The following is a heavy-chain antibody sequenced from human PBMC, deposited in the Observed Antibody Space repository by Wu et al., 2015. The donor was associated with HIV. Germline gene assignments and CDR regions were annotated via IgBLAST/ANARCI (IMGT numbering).Heavy chain of an antibody. CDR1: GGTFSSYS. J-gene: IGHJ4*02. V-gene: IGHV1-69*13. CDR2: IIPIFGTT. Sequence: QLVQSGAEVKKPGSSVKVSCKASGGTFSSYSISWVRQAPGQGLEWMGRIIPIFGTTNYAQKFQNRVTITADGSTTTAYMDLSNLTSEDTAVYYCATGGSFSPSEFWGQGTLVTVSS. CDR3: ATGGSFSPSEF. D-gene: IGHD2-15*01.